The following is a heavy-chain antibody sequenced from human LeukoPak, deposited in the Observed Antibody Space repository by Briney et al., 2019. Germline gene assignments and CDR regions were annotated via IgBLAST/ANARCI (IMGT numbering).Heavy chain of an antibody. J-gene: IGHJ4*02. CDR2: ISSSSSYI. CDR1: GFTFSSYS. CDR3: ARDGNGYCSSTSCYDSFDY. V-gene: IGHV3-21*01. D-gene: IGHD2-2*03. Sequence: GGSLRLSCAASGFTFSSYSMNWVRQAPGKGLEWVSSISSSSSYIYYADSVKGRFTISRDNAKNSLYLQMNSLRAEDTAVYYCARDGNGYCSSTSCYDSFDYWGQGTLVTVSS.